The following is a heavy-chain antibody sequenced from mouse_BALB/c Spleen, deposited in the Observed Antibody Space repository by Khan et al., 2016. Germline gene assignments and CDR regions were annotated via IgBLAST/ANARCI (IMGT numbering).Heavy chain of an antibody. Sequence: EVQLQESGPSLVKPSQTLSLTCSVTGDSITSGFWNWIRKFPGNKLEYMGYIDYSGNTYYNPSLKSRISITRDTSKNQYYLQLNSVTTEDTATYYCARIYDDFYYAMDYWGQGTSVTVSS. CDR1: GDSITSGF. V-gene: IGHV3-8*02. D-gene: IGHD2-3*01. CDR3: ARIYDDFYYAMDY. J-gene: IGHJ4*01. CDR2: IDYSGNT.